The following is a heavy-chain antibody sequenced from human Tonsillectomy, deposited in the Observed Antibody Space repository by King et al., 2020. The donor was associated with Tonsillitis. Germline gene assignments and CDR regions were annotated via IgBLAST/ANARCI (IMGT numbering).Heavy chain of an antibody. CDR1: GFTFSNYW. CDR3: TSSVGALITFEY. Sequence: VQLVQSGGGLVQPGGSLRLSCAVSGFTFSNYWMHWVRQAPGKGLVWVSRINSDGSSTSYADSGKGRFTISRDNAKNTLYLQMNTLRAEDTAVYYCTSSVGALITFEYWGQGTLVTVSS. V-gene: IGHV3-74*02. D-gene: IGHD3-10*01. CDR2: INSDGSST. J-gene: IGHJ4*02.